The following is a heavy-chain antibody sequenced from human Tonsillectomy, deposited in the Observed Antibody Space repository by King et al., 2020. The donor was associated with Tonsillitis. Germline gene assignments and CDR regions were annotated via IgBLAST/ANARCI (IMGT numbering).Heavy chain of an antibody. D-gene: IGHD6-19*01. CDR2: ISFDGSNK. CDR1: GFSFSSNG. J-gene: IGHJ4*02. CDR3: ARERLYSSGWGIDY. Sequence: VQLGESGGGVVQPGRSLSLSCAASGFSFSSNGMHWVRQAPGKGLEWVAVISFDGSNKNYADSVKGRFTISRDNSNNTLFLHMSSLRAEDTAVYYCARERLYSSGWGIDYWGQGALLSVSS. V-gene: IGHV3-33*05.